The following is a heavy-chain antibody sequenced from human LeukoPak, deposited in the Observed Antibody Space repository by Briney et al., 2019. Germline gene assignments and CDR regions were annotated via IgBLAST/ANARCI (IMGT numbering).Heavy chain of an antibody. J-gene: IGHJ1*01. CDR1: GFTFSSYG. CDR3: AKEGGFGELFRYFQH. Sequence: PGGSLRLSCAASGFTFSSYGMHWVRQAPGKGLEWVAVISYDGSNKYYADSVKGRFTISRDNSKNTVYLQMNSLRAEDTAMYYCAKEGGFGELFRYFQHWGQGTLVTVSS. CDR2: ISYDGSNK. D-gene: IGHD3-10*01. V-gene: IGHV3-30*18.